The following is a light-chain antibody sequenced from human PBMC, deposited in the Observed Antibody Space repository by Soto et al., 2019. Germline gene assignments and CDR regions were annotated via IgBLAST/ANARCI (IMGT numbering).Light chain of an antibody. CDR3: QQYNNWWT. CDR2: GAS. Sequence: EIVMTQSPATLSVSPGERATLSCRASQGVSSSLAWYQQKPGQAPRLLIYGASTRSTGVPARFSGSGSETECTLTISSLQSEDSAVYYCQQYNNWWTFGQGTKVEIK. J-gene: IGKJ1*01. V-gene: IGKV3-15*01. CDR1: QGVSSS.